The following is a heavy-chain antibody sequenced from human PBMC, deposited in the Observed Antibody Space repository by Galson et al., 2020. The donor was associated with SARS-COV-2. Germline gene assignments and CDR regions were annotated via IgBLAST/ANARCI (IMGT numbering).Heavy chain of an antibody. CDR1: GGSISSGGYY. CDR2: IYYSGST. CDR3: ARYSGYDLSYFDY. V-gene: IGHV4-31*03. J-gene: IGHJ4*02. Sequence: SETCPFTCTVSGGSISSGGYYWSWIRQHPGKGLEWIGYIYYSGSTYYNPSLKSRVTISVDTSKNQFSLKLSSVTAADTAVYYCARYSGYDLSYFDYWGQGTLVTVSS. D-gene: IGHD5-12*01.